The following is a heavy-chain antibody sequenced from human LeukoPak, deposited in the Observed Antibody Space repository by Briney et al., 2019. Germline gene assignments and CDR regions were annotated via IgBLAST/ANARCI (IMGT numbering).Heavy chain of an antibody. D-gene: IGHD6-6*01. CDR1: GGSFSGYY. CDR2: INHSGST. CDR3: ARFKARIAAFDYYYYGMDV. J-gene: IGHJ6*02. V-gene: IGHV4-34*01. Sequence: SETLSLTCAVYGGSFSGYYWSWIRRPPGKGLEWIGEINHSGSTNYNPSLKSRVTISVDTSKNQFSLKLSSVTAADTAVYYCARFKARIAAFDYYYYGMDVWGQGTTVTVSS.